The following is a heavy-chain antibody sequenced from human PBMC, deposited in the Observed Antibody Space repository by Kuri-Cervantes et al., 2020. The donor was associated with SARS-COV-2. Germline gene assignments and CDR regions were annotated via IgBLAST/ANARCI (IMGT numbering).Heavy chain of an antibody. CDR1: GFTFSYYG. CDR3: KGVSSGYSYYFDY. Sequence: GESLKISCAASGFTFSYYGMHWVRQAPGKGLEWVGFIRSKAYGGTTEYAASVKGRFTISRDDSKSIAYLQMNSLKTEDTAVYYCKGVSSGYSYYFDYWGQGTLVTVSS. J-gene: IGHJ4*02. CDR2: IRSKAYGGTT. D-gene: IGHD3-22*01. V-gene: IGHV3-49*04.